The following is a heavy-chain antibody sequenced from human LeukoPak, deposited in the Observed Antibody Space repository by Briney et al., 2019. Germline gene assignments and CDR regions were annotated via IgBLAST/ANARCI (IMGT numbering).Heavy chain of an antibody. CDR2: IYSGGST. J-gene: IGHJ4*02. D-gene: IGHD6-13*01. CDR1: GFTVSSNY. V-gene: IGHV3-53*01. CDR3: ARERGAGLSSSWVDY. Sequence: GGSLRLSCAASGFTVSSNYMSWVRQAPGKGLEWVSVIYSGGSTYYADSVKGRFTISRDNSKNTLYLQMNSLRAEDTAVYYCARERGAGLSSSWVDYWGQGTLVTVSS.